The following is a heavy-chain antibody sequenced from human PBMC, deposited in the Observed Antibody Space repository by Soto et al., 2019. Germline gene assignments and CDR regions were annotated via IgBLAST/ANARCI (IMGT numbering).Heavy chain of an antibody. J-gene: IGHJ4*02. V-gene: IGHV4-4*02. CDR2: IYHSGST. CDR1: GGCISSRNS. Sequence: PSETLSLTCAGSGGCISSRNSWSWVRQPPGKGLEWIGYIYHSGSTNYNPSLKSRVTISVDISKSTVYMELSSLNSEDTAVYYCEAELYERGDCCHFDYWGQGTLVTVSS. CDR3: EAELYERGDCCHFDY. D-gene: IGHD2-21*02.